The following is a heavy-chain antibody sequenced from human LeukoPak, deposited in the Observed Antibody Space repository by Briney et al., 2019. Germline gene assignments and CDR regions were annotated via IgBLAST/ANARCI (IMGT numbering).Heavy chain of an antibody. J-gene: IGHJ4*02. CDR3: RSASWLVYLIRGHLPPLDY. CDR2: IKTNTGNQ. V-gene: IGHV7-4-1*02. Sequence: ASVNVSFKASGYTFTSYSMNWVRQAPGQGLEWMVWIKTNTGNQTYPQGFTGRFVFYLDTSVGTAFLQNSSLKVEHSGVHSCRSASWLVYLIRGHLPPLDYWGQGPLVTVPS. CDR1: GYTFTSYS. D-gene: IGHD6-19*01.